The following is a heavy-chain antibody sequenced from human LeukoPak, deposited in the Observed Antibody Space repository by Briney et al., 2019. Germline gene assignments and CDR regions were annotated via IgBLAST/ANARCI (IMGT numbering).Heavy chain of an antibody. J-gene: IGHJ4*02. V-gene: IGHV1-8*02. CDR1: GYTFTSYG. D-gene: IGHD4-17*01. CDR3: ARADYGDLDY. CDR2: MNPNSGNT. Sequence: ASVKVSCKASGYTFTSYGISWVRQATGQGLEWMGWMNPNSGNTGFAQKFQGRVTMTRSTSISTAYMELSGLRSEDTAMYYCARADYGDLDYWGQGALVTVSS.